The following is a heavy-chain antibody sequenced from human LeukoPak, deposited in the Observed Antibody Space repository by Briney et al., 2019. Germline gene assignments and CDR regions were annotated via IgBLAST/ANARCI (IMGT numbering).Heavy chain of an antibody. V-gene: IGHV3-11*04. CDR1: GFTFSDYY. Sequence: GGSLRPSCAASGFTFSDYYMSWLRQAPGKGLEWVSYISSSGCNMYYADAVKGRFTISRDNAKKSLSLQMNSLRAEDTAVYYCARDNGGLYQSRDYYYMDVWGKGTTVTVSS. D-gene: IGHD3-10*01. CDR3: ARDNGGLYQSRDYYYMDV. J-gene: IGHJ6*03. CDR2: ISSSGCNM.